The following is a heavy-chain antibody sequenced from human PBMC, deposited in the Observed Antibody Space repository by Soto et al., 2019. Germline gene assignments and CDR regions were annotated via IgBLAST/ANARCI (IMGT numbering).Heavy chain of an antibody. CDR1: GYTFTSYD. CDR2: MNPNSGNT. CDR3: ARVAEPPYYDFWSGPRWEYWFDP. D-gene: IGHD3-3*01. V-gene: IGHV1-8*01. J-gene: IGHJ5*02. Sequence: ASVKVSCKASGYTFTSYDINWVRQATGQGLEWMGWMNPNSGNTGYAQKFQGRVTMTRNTSISTAYMELSSLRSEDTAVYYCARVAEPPYYDFWSGPRWEYWFDPWGQGTLVTVSS.